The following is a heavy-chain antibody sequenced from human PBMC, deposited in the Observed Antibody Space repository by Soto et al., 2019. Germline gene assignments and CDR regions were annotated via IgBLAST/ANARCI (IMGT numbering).Heavy chain of an antibody. CDR1: GYQFSSFG. CDR2: ISTYNAKT. Sequence: QMQLIQSGAEVKKPGASVRISCKASGYQFSSFGINWLRQAPGQGLQCLGWISTYNAKTKFAPDFQDRLSMTIDSSTTTAYMELRGLRSDEMAVYYCVRVNEGVFYDSSGYFDLWGQGTPVTVSS. V-gene: IGHV1-18*03. D-gene: IGHD3-22*01. CDR3: VRVNEGVFYDSSGYFDL. J-gene: IGHJ4*02.